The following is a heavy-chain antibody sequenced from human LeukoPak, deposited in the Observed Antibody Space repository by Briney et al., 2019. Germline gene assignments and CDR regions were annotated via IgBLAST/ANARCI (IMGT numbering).Heavy chain of an antibody. CDR3: ARVGELRRYSSSWFPGQYYYYYMDV. J-gene: IGHJ6*03. Sequence: ASVKVSCKASGYTFTSYYMHWVRQAPGQGLEWMGIINPSGGSTSYAQKFQGRVTITRNTSISTAYMELSSLRSEDTAVYYCARVGELRRYSSSWFPGQYYYYYMDVWAKGTTVTVSS. V-gene: IGHV1-46*01. CDR1: GYTFTSYY. CDR2: INPSGGST. D-gene: IGHD6-13*01.